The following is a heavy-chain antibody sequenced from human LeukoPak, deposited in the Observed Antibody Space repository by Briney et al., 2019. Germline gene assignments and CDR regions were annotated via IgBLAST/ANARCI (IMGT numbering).Heavy chain of an antibody. CDR1: GGSISSRTYY. J-gene: IGHJ4*02. CDR3: ARGLTYPLWFGELLDY. D-gene: IGHD3-10*01. CDR2: INHSGST. Sequence: SETLSLTCSVSGGSISSRTYYWSWIRQPPGKGLEGIGEINHSGSTNYNPSLKSRVTISVDTSKNQFSLKLSSVTAADTAVYYCARGLTYPLWFGELLDYWGQGTLVTVSS. V-gene: IGHV4-39*07.